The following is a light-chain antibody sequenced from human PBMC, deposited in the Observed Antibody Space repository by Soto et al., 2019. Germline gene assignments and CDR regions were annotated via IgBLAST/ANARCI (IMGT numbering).Light chain of an antibody. CDR3: QQRSKLPRT. Sequence: DIQLTQSPSSLSASVGYRITITCRSSQSISRYLNWYQQRPGTAPKVLIFGANSLQSGVPSRFSGSGSGTDFTLTISSLEPEDFAVYYCQQRSKLPRTFGGGTKVDIK. CDR2: GAN. CDR1: QSISRY. J-gene: IGKJ4*01. V-gene: IGKV1-39*01.